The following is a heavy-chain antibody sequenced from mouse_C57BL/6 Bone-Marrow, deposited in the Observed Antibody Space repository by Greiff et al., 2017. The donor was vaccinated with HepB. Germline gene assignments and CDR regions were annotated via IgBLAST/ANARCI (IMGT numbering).Heavy chain of an antibody. D-gene: IGHD2-1*01. CDR1: GYTFTSYG. J-gene: IGHJ3*01. CDR3: ARSLYYGNYVGTY. CDR2: IYPRSGNT. V-gene: IGHV1-81*01. Sequence: VKLLESGAELARPGASVKLSCKASGYTFTSYGISWVKQRTGQGLEWIGEIYPRSGNTYYNEKFKGKATLTADKSSSTAYMELRSLTSEDSAVYFCARSLYYGNYVGTYWGQGTLVTVSA.